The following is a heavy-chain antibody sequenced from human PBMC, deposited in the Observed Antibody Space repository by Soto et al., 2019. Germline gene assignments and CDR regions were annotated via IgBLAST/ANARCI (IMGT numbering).Heavy chain of an antibody. CDR3: ARYSSGCPYYFDY. V-gene: IGHV5-51*01. D-gene: IGHD6-19*01. CDR2: IYLSDSDT. CDR1: GYSFTSYW. J-gene: IGHJ4*02. Sequence: GESLKISCNGSGYSFTSYWIAWVRQMPGKGLEWMGIIYLSDSDTRYSPSFQGRVTISADKSISTAYLQWSSLKASDTAMYYCARYSSGCPYYFDYWGQGTLVTVYS.